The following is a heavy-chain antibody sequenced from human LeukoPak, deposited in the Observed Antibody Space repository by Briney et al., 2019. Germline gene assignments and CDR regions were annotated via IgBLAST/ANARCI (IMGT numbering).Heavy chain of an antibody. CDR1: GFTFSNYI. CDR3: ARDGDLTPAVPFDY. CDR2: ISSSGGTI. Sequence: GGSLRLSCAASGFTFSNYIMTWVRQAPGKGLEWVSYISSSGGTIYYADSVKGRFTISRDNAKNSLYLQMNSLRAEDTAVYYCARDGDLTPAVPFDYWGQGTLVTVSS. D-gene: IGHD6-25*01. V-gene: IGHV3-48*04. J-gene: IGHJ4*02.